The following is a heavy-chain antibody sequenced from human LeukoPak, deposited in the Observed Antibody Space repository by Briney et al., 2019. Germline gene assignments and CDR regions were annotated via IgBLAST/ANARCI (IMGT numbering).Heavy chain of an antibody. D-gene: IGHD6-6*01. CDR3: VSQYIRELH. V-gene: IGHV3-21*01. CDR1: GFTFSTYA. Sequence: PGGSLRLSCEASGFTFSTYAMNWVRQAPGKGLEWVSSISSNSSYIYYADSVKGRFTISRDNAKNSLYLQMNSLRVEDTAVFYCVSQYIRELHWGHGTLVTVSS. J-gene: IGHJ4*01. CDR2: ISSNSSYI.